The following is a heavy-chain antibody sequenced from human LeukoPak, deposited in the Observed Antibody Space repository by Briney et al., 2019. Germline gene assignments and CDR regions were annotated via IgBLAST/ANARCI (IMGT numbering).Heavy chain of an antibody. CDR3: ARGPYPAEGWFDP. V-gene: IGHV1-18*01. CDR2: ISAYNGNT. J-gene: IGHJ5*02. CDR1: GYRFLSYG. Sequence: ASVKVSCKTSGYRFLSYGITWVRQAPGQGLEWMGWISAYNGNTNYAQKLQGRVTMTTDTSTSTAYMELRSLRSDDTAVYYCARGPYPAEGWFDPWGQGTLVTVSS.